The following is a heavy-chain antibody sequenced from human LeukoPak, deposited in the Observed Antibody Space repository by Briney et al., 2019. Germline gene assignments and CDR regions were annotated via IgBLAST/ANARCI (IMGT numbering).Heavy chain of an antibody. D-gene: IGHD3-3*01. CDR2: INQDGSEK. Sequence: GGSLTLSCAASGFTFSSYWMSWVRQAPGKGLEWVANINQDGSEKYYVDSVKGRFTISRDNAKNSLYLQMNSLRAEDTAVYYCARYYDFWSGYWDYWGQGTLVTVSS. CDR3: ARYYDFWSGYWDY. CDR1: GFTFSSYW. J-gene: IGHJ4*02. V-gene: IGHV3-7*01.